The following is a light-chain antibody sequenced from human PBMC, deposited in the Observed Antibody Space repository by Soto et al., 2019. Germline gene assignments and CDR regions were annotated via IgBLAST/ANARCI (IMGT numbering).Light chain of an antibody. CDR1: STDVDGYDY. V-gene: IGLV2-14*03. CDR3: SSYTSSAPLYV. Sequence: QSVLTQPASVSGSPGQSITISCTGASTDVDGYDYVSWYQQHPGQAPKLMIYDVNNRPSGVSYRFSGSKSGDTAPLTISGLQAEDDADYYCSSYTSSAPLYVFGTGTKVTV. J-gene: IGLJ1*01. CDR2: DVN.